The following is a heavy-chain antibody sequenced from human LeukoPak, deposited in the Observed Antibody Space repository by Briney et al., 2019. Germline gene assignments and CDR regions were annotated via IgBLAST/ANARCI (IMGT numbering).Heavy chain of an antibody. CDR2: IYHSGST. CDR3: ARNPSYCSSTSCYDY. CDR1: GDSSSSYY. Sequence: SETLSLTCTVSGDSSSSYYWSWIRQPPGKGLEWIGYIYHSGSTTYNPSLKSRVTISVDKSKNQFSLKLSSVTAADTAVYYCARNPSYCSSTSCYDYWGQGTLVTVSS. D-gene: IGHD2-2*01. V-gene: IGHV4-59*12. J-gene: IGHJ4*02.